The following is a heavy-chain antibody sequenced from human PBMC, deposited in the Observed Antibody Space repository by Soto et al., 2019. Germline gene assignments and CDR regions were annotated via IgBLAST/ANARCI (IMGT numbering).Heavy chain of an antibody. V-gene: IGHV1-18*01. J-gene: IGHJ4*02. Sequence: QVQLLQSGAEVKKTGASVKVSCKASGYTFTSYGISLVRQAPVQGLEWMGWISAYNGNTNDAQKLQGRVTMTTDTPTSTAYMELRSLRSDDTAVYYCARRTGNYFDYWGQGTLVTVSS. D-gene: IGHD3-10*01. CDR2: ISAYNGNT. CDR3: ARRTGNYFDY. CDR1: GYTFTSYG.